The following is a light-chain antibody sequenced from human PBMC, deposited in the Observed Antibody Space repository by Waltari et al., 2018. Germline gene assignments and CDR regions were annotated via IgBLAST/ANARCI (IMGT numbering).Light chain of an antibody. CDR2: DKN. CDR3: HSRDASGSGGA. Sequence: TQDPAVSVAMGQTVRITCQGDSLRSYYASWYQQRPGQAPILVMYDKNSRPSGVPDRFSGSSSDDTASLTIRGAQAEDEAYYYCHSRDASGSGGAFGGGTKLTVL. J-gene: IGLJ2*01. V-gene: IGLV3-19*01. CDR1: SLRSYY.